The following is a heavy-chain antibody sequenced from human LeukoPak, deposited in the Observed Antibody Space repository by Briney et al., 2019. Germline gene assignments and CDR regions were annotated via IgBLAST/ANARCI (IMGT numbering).Heavy chain of an antibody. Sequence: ASVKVSCEASGYTFTAYYIHWVRQAPGQGLEWMGWINPHSGGTNYAQKFQGRVTMTRDTPISTAYMELSRLRFDDTAVYYCATEPPHTTVITIWAHDYWGQGTLVTVSS. V-gene: IGHV1-2*02. J-gene: IGHJ4*02. CDR2: INPHSGGT. CDR1: GYTFTAYY. CDR3: ATEPPHTTVITIWAHDY. D-gene: IGHD4-17*01.